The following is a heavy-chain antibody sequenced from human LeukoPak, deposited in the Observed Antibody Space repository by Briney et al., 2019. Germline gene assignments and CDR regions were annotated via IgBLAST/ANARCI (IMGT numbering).Heavy chain of an antibody. D-gene: IGHD3-9*01. V-gene: IGHV1-69*04. CDR2: IIPILGIA. CDR1: GGTFSSYA. Sequence: SVKVSCKAFGGTFSSYAISWVRQAPGQGLEWMGRIIPILGIANYAQKFQGRVTITADKSTSTAYMELSSLRSEDTAVYYCARDHYDILTGPSHYYYYYGMDVWGQGTTVTVSS. CDR3: ARDHYDILTGPSHYYYYYGMDV. J-gene: IGHJ6*02.